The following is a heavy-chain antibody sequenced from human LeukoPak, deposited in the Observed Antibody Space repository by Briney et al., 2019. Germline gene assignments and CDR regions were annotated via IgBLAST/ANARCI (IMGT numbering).Heavy chain of an antibody. CDR2: ISAYNGNT. CDR3: ARDRGILTGPQKSPGY. J-gene: IGHJ4*02. D-gene: IGHD3-9*01. V-gene: IGHV1-18*01. CDR1: GYTFTSYG. Sequence: GASVKVSCKASGYTFTSYGISWVRQAPGQGLEWMGWISAYNGNTNYAQKLQGRVTMTTDTSTSTAYMGLRSLRSDDTAVYYCARDRGILTGPQKSPGYWGQGTLVTVSS.